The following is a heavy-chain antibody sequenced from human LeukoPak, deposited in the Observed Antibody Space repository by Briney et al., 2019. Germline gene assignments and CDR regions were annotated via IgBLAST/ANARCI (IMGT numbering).Heavy chain of an antibody. CDR3: AGFSHRGV. V-gene: IGHV3-30*03. CDR2: ISYDGSNK. Sequence: GGSLRLSCAASGFTFSSYGMHWVRQAPGKGLEWVAVISYDGSNKYYADSVKGRFTISRDNSENTLYLQMNSLRAEDTAVYYCAGFSHRGVWGQGTTVTVSS. CDR1: GFTFSSYG. J-gene: IGHJ6*02.